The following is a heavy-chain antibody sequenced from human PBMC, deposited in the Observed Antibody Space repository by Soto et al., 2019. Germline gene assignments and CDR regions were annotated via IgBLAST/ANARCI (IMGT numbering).Heavy chain of an antibody. D-gene: IGHD2-15*01. CDR1: GYTFTNYD. Sequence: ASVKVSCKASGYTFTNYDINWVRQAPGQGLEWMGWISAYNGDTNYAQKLQGRVTMTTDTSTSTAYMELRSLRSDDTAVYYCARSGLPGHVVVVAHNAFEPWGQGTLVRVS. V-gene: IGHV1-18*01. CDR3: ARSGLPGHVVVVAHNAFEP. J-gene: IGHJ5*02. CDR2: ISAYNGDT.